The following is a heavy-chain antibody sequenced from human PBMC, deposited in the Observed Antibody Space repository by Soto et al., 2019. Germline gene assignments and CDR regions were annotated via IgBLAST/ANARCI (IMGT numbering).Heavy chain of an antibody. CDR1: GITFSSYA. D-gene: IGHD2-2*02. V-gene: IGHV3-30-3*01. CDR2: ISYDGSNK. J-gene: IGHJ5*02. CDR3: ARVGHCSSTSCYIGWFDP. Sequence: GGSLRLSCAAAGITFSSYAMHWVRQAPGKGLEWVAVISYDGSNKYYADSVKGRFTISRDNSKNTLYLQMNSLRAEDTAVYYGARVGHCSSTSCYIGWFDPWGQGTLVT.